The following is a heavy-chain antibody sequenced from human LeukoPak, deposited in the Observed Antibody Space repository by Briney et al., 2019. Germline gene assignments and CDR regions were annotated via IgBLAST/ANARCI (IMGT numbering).Heavy chain of an antibody. CDR1: GFTFTTYW. CDR3: AIDVAPLDSLDV. CDR2: IKSGGSRT. D-gene: IGHD2-15*01. V-gene: IGHV3-74*01. Sequence: PGGSLRLSCAASGFTFTTYWMHWVRQAPGKGLGWVSRIKSGGSRTNYADSVKGRFTISRDNAKNTLYLHMHSLRAEDTAVYYCAIDVAPLDSLDVWGQGTTVTVSS. J-gene: IGHJ6*02.